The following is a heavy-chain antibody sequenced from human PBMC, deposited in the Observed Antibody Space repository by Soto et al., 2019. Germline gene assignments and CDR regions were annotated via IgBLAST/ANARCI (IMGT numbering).Heavy chain of an antibody. V-gene: IGHV3-23*05. CDR1: GFIFSNYA. Sequence: EVQLLESGGGLVQPGESLRLSCAASGFIFSNYAMSWVRQAPGKGLEYVSVISKSGTRTFYADSVTGRFTISRDNSKNTLYLQLNTLRAEDTAVYYCAKLQVAYDPNWFFDFWGRGTQVTVSS. J-gene: IGHJ2*01. CDR2: ISKSGTRT. D-gene: IGHD5-12*01. CDR3: AKLQVAYDPNWFFDF.